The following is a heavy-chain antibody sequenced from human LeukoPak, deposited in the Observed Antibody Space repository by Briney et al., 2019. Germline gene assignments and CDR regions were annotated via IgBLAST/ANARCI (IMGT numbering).Heavy chain of an antibody. CDR3: SKDLTSDFGGDLDP. CDR1: GFTFTTSG. V-gene: IGHV3-30*02. J-gene: IGHJ5*02. D-gene: IGHD3-10*01. Sequence: GGSLRLSCAASGFTFTTSGMHWVRQAPGKGLEWVSFIQYDGGDIFYADSVKGRFTISRDNSKNTLYLQMNSLRVEDTAVYYCSKDLTSDFGGDLDPWGQGTLVTVSS. CDR2: IQYDGGDI.